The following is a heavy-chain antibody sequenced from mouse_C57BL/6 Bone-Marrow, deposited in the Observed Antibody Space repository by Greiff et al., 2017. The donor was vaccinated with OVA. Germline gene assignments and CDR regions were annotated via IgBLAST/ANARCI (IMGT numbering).Heavy chain of an antibody. V-gene: IGHV1-81*01. CDR2: IYPRSGNT. J-gene: IGHJ4*01. CDR3: AYYDGSSYGYYYAMDY. D-gene: IGHD1-1*01. CDR1: GYTFTSYG. Sequence: QVQLQQSGAELARPGASVKLSCKASGYTFTSYGISWVKQRTGQGLEWIGEIYPRSGNTYYNEQFKGKATLTADKSSSTAYMELRSLTSEDSAVYFCAYYDGSSYGYYYAMDYWGQGTSVTVSS.